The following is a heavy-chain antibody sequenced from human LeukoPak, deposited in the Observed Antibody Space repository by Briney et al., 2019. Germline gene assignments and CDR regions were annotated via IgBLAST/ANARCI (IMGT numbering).Heavy chain of an antibody. Sequence: SETLSLTCTVSGGSISSYYWSWIRQPPGKGLEWIGYIYYSGSTNYNPSLKSRVTISLDTSKNQFSLRLTSVTAADTAVYYCARGPANAAFDYWGQGTLVTVSS. CDR1: GGSISSYY. CDR3: ARGPANAAFDY. J-gene: IGHJ4*02. D-gene: IGHD2-2*01. CDR2: IYYSGST. V-gene: IGHV4-59*01.